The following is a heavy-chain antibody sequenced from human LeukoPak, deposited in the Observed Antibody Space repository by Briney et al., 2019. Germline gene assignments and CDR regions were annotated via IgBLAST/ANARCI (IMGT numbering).Heavy chain of an antibody. V-gene: IGHV3-23*01. Sequence: GGSLRLSCAASGFTFSSYWIHWVRQAPGKGLGWVSAISGSGSSTYYADSVKGRFTISRDNSKNTLYLQMNSLRAEDTAVYYCAAVDVDTAFPWGQGTLVTVSS. CDR3: AAVDVDTAFP. CDR1: GFTFSSYW. CDR2: ISGSGSST. D-gene: IGHD5-18*01. J-gene: IGHJ5*02.